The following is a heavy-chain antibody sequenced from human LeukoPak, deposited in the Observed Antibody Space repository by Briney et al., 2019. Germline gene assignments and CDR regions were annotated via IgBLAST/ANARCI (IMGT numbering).Heavy chain of an antibody. CDR2: ISSSGSTI. V-gene: IGHV3-11*01. J-gene: IGHJ1*01. D-gene: IGHD2-2*01. CDR3: ARGISIPLRAEYFQH. Sequence: GGSLRLSCAASGFTFSDYYMSWIRRAPGKGLEWVSYISSSGSTIYYADSVKGRFTISRDNAKNSLYLQMNSLRAEDTAVYYCARGISIPLRAEYFQHWGQGTLVTVSS. CDR1: GFTFSDYY.